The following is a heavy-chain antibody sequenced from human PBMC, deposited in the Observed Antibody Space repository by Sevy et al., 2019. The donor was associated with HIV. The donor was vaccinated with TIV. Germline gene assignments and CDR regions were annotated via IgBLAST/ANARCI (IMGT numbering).Heavy chain of an antibody. CDR3: ARCIAAAGTPGVFDI. Sequence: GGSLRLSCAASGFTFSSYSMNWVRQAPGKGLEWVSSISSSSSYIYYADSVKGRFTISRDNAKNSLYLQMNSLRAEVTAVYYCARCIAAAGTPGVFDIWGQGTMVTVSS. CDR2: ISSSSSYI. V-gene: IGHV3-21*01. D-gene: IGHD6-13*01. J-gene: IGHJ3*02. CDR1: GFTFSSYS.